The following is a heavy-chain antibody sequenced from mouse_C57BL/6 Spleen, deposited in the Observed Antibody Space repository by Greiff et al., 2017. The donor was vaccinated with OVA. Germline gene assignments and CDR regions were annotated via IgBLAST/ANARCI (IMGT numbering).Heavy chain of an antibody. Sequence: EVQLMESGGGLVKPGGSLKLSCAASGFTFSSYAMSWVRQTPGKRLEWVATISDGGSYTYYPDNVKGRFTITRDNAKNNMYLQMSHLKSEDAAMDYCARDRGDYGFDYWGQGTTLTVSS. V-gene: IGHV5-4*01. CDR2: ISDGGSYT. J-gene: IGHJ2*01. CDR3: ARDRGDYGFDY. CDR1: GFTFSSYA. D-gene: IGHD2-4*01.